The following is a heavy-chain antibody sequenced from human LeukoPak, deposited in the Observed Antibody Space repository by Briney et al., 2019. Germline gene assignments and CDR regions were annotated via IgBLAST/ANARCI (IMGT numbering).Heavy chain of an antibody. CDR3: VGRGNWRGFRRLTFDQ. CDR2: VYYSGST. V-gene: IGHV4-59*08. J-gene: IGHJ4*02. CDR1: GGSISSYY. D-gene: IGHD3-3*01. Sequence: SETLSLTCRVSGGSISSYYWSWIRQPPGKGLEWIGYVYYSGSTNYNPSLKSRVTISVDTSKNQFSLKLNSVTASDTAVYYCVGRGNWRGFRRLTFDQWGQGNLGTGSS.